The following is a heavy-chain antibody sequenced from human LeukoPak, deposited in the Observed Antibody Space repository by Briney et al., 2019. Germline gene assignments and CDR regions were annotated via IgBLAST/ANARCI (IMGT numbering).Heavy chain of an antibody. CDR1: GYTFTGYY. CDR2: INPNSGGT. CDR3: ARAGGIAAADAFDI. J-gene: IGHJ3*02. D-gene: IGHD6-13*01. Sequence: ASVKVSCKASGYTFTGYYMHWVRQAPGQGLEWMGWINPNSGGTNYAQKFQGRVTMTRDTSISTAYMELSRLRSDDTAVYYCARAGGIAAADAFDIWGQGTTVTVSS. V-gene: IGHV1-2*02.